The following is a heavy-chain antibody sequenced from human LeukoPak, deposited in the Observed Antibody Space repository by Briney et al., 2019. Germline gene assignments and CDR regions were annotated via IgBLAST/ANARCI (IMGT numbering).Heavy chain of an antibody. Sequence: SVKVSCKASGGTFSSYAISWVRQAPGQGREWMGGIIPIFGTANYAQKFQGRVTITADESTSTAYMELSSLRSEDTAVYYCASVPLHLYSYGTHFDYWGQGTLVTVSS. D-gene: IGHD5-18*01. V-gene: IGHV1-69*13. CDR3: ASVPLHLYSYGTHFDY. CDR1: GGTFSSYA. J-gene: IGHJ4*02. CDR2: IIPIFGTA.